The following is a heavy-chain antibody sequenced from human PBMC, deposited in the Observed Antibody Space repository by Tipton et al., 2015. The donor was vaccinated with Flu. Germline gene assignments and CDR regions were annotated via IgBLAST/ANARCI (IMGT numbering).Heavy chain of an antibody. Sequence: TLSLTCTVSGGSISSYFWSWIRQPPGKGLEWIGYFSFAGGTNYNPSLKSRVTISVDTSKTQVSLRLSSVTAADTAVYYCARQGSVLYHYYYGLAVWGQGTTVPVFS. J-gene: IGHJ6*02. V-gene: IGHV4-59*01. CDR2: FSFAGGT. CDR1: GGSISSYF. D-gene: IGHD5/OR15-5a*01. CDR3: ARQGSVLYHYYYGLAV.